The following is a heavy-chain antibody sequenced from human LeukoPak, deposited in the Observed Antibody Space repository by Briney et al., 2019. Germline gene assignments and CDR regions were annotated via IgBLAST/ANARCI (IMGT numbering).Heavy chain of an antibody. V-gene: IGHV3-48*03. CDR3: ARGSADMDV. CDR1: GFTFSSYE. Sequence: TGGSLRLSCAASGFTFSSYEMNWVRQAPGKGLEWVSYISSSGSTIYYADSVKGRFTISRDNAKNSLYLQMNSLRAEDTAVYYCARGSADMDVWGKGTTVTVSS. J-gene: IGHJ6*03. CDR2: ISSSGSTI.